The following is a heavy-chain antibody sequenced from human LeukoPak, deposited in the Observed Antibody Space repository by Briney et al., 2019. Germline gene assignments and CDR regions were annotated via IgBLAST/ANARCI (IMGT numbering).Heavy chain of an antibody. J-gene: IGHJ4*02. CDR3: ARGSLLWFGD. Sequence: GGSLRLSCAASGXTFSTYEMNWVRQAPGKGLEWVSYMSNSGRTMYYADSEKGRFTISRDNAKNALYLQMNSLRAEDTAVYYCARGSLLWFGDRGQGTRVTVSS. CDR1: GXTFSTYE. V-gene: IGHV3-48*03. CDR2: MSNSGRTM. D-gene: IGHD3-10*01.